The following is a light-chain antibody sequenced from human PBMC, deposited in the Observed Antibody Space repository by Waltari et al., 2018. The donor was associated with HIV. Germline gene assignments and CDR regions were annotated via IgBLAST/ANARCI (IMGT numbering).Light chain of an antibody. CDR1: NSNIGAGFV. Sequence: QSALTQPPSVSGAPGQSVTISCSGSNSNIGAGFVVHWYQQVPGTAPRLLIYDNNNRPSGVPDRFSGSKSGTSASLAINGLQSEDEADYYCQSYDSRLSGSVVFGGGTKLTVV. V-gene: IGLV1-40*01. CDR2: DNN. J-gene: IGLJ2*01. CDR3: QSYDSRLSGSVV.